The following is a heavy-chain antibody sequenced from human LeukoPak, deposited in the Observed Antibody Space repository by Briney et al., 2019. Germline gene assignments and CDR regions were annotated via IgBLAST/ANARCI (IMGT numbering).Heavy chain of an antibody. Sequence: GGSLRLSCAASGFTFSSYAMSWVRQAPGKGLEWVSAISGSGGSTYYADSVKGRFTISRDNSKNPLYLQMNSLRAEDTAVYYCPKGFGVSTMDWYFDLWGRGTLVTVSS. V-gene: IGHV3-23*01. CDR1: GFTFSSYA. CDR3: PKGFGVSTMDWYFDL. D-gene: IGHD3-10*01. J-gene: IGHJ2*01. CDR2: ISGSGGST.